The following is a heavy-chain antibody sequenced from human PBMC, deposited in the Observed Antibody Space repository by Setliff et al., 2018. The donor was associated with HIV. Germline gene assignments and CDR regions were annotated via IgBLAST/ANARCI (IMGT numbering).Heavy chain of an antibody. D-gene: IGHD1-1*01. CDR3: ARLRGLNLEPFDY. J-gene: IGHJ4*02. CDR1: GGSIEFSSYY. CDR2: VYSSGST. V-gene: IGHV4-39*01. Sequence: SETLSLTCSVSGGSIEFSSYYWGWLRQHPGKGLEWIGSVYSSGSTYYNPSLKSRLTISVDTSTNKFTLKLSSVTAADTAVYYCARLRGLNLEPFDYWGQGTLVTVSS.